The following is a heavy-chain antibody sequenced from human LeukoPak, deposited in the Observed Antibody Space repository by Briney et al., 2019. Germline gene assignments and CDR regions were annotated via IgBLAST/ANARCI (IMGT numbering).Heavy chain of an antibody. CDR1: GGSISIISSSTYY. CDR2: LYYGENS. D-gene: IGHD6-25*01. CDR3: ARQLPTAAADARGYFDY. V-gene: IGHV4-39*01. Sequence: PSETLSLTCTVSGGSISIISSSTYYWGWIRQAPGKGLEWIGSLYYGENSHYNPSLKSRATLSVDTSNNQFSLKLTSVTAADAAVYFCARQLPTAAADARGYFDYWCQRTVVTVSS. J-gene: IGHJ4*02.